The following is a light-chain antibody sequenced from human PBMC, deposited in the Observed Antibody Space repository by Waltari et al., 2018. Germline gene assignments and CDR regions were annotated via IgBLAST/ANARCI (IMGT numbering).Light chain of an antibody. J-gene: IGLJ2*01. CDR2: EVS. Sequence: QSALTQPASVSGSPGQSITISCAGTSSDVGSYNLVSWYQQHPGKAPKVMIYEVSKRPSGVSTRFSGSKSGHPAALTISGLQAEDEADYYCCSYVGSSTFGVVFGGGTKVTVL. CDR3: CSYVGSSTFGVV. CDR1: SSDVGSYNL. V-gene: IGLV2-23*02.